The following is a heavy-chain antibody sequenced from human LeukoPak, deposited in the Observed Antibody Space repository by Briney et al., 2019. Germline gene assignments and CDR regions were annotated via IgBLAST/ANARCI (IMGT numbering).Heavy chain of an antibody. CDR2: INSDGSST. D-gene: IGHD2-21*02. CDR3: ARVSPDCGGDCYYDY. Sequence: GGTLRLSCAASGFTFSSYSMHWVRQAPGTGLVWASPINSDGSSTSYADSVKGRFTISRDNAKNTLHLQMNSLRAEDTAVYYCARVSPDCGGDCYYDYWGQGTLVTVSS. J-gene: IGHJ4*02. CDR1: GFTFSSYS. V-gene: IGHV3-74*01.